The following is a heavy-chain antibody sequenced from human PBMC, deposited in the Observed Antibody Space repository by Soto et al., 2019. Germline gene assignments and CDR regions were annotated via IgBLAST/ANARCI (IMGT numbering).Heavy chain of an antibody. V-gene: IGHV1-69*13. J-gene: IGHJ3*02. CDR2: IIPIFGTA. Sequence: SVKVSCKASGYIFTDYYMHWVRQAPGQGLEWMGGIIPIFGTANYAQKFQGRVTITADEPTSTAYMELSSLRSEDTAVYYCAMDYGGNRLAFDISGQGTMVTVSS. CDR1: GYIFTDYY. CDR3: AMDYGGNRLAFDI. D-gene: IGHD4-17*01.